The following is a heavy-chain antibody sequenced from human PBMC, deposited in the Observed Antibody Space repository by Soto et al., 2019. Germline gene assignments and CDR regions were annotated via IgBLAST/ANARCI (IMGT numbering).Heavy chain of an antibody. V-gene: IGHV3-23*01. CDR3: ANNYDSSGYRPDY. Sequence: WGSLRLSCAASGFTFNNALINWVRQAPGKGLEWVSAISGSGGSTYYADSVKGRFTISRDNSKNTLYLQMNSLRAEDTAVYYCANNYDSSGYRPDYWGQGTLVTVSS. CDR1: GFTFNNAL. J-gene: IGHJ4*02. CDR2: ISGSGGST. D-gene: IGHD3-22*01.